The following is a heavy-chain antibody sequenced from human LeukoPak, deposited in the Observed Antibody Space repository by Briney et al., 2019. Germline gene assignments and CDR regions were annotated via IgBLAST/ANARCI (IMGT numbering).Heavy chain of an antibody. CDR2: ISSSGSGDNT. V-gene: IGHV3-23*01. Sequence: GGSLRLSCAASGVTLSTYAMSWARQAPGKGLEWVSGISSSGSGDNTYYADSVKGRFAISTDNSKNTLYLQMNSLRVEDTAVYFYAARKVRGVWFYLDYWGQGTLVTVSS. J-gene: IGHJ4*02. CDR3: AARKVRGVWFYLDY. D-gene: IGHD3-10*01. CDR1: GVTLSTYA.